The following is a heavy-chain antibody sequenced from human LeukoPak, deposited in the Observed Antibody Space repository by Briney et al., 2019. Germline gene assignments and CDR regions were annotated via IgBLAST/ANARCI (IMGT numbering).Heavy chain of an antibody. J-gene: IGHJ4*02. CDR1: GFTFSSYW. CDR2: ISSSSSYI. CDR3: ARDLAVAGTLDY. V-gene: IGHV3-21*01. D-gene: IGHD6-19*01. Sequence: GGSLRLSCAASGFTFSSYWMSWVRQAPGKGLEWVSSISSSSSYIYYADSVKGRFTISRDNAKNSLYLQMNSLRAEDTAVYYCARDLAVAGTLDYWGQGTLVTVSS.